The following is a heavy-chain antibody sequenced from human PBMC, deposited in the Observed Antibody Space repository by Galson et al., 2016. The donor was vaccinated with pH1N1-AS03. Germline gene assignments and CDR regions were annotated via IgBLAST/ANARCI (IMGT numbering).Heavy chain of an antibody. J-gene: IGHJ6*02. D-gene: IGHD2-2*01. CDR2: INKDGNEK. Sequence: SLRLSCAVSGFTFGSHWMSWVRRAPGKGLEWVANINKDGNEKYYVDSVKGRFAISRDNAKNSLYLQMNSLRAEDTAVYYCARDRTVVAASIIYYYGMDVWGQGTTVTVSS. V-gene: IGHV3-7*03. CDR1: GFTFGSHW. CDR3: ARDRTVVAASIIYYYGMDV.